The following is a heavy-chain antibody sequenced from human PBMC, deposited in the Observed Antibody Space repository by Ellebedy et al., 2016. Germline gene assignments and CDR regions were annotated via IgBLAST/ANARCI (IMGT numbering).Heavy chain of an antibody. D-gene: IGHD3-3*01. CDR3: AREGRGTIFGVALSNFDY. CDR1: GFTFSSYG. CDR2: IWYDGSNK. J-gene: IGHJ4*02. Sequence: GESLKISXAASGFTFSSYGMHWVRQAPGKGLEWVAVIWYDGSNKYYADSVKGRFTISRDNAKNSLYLQMNSLRAEDTAVYYCAREGRGTIFGVALSNFDYWGQGTLVTVSS. V-gene: IGHV3-33*01.